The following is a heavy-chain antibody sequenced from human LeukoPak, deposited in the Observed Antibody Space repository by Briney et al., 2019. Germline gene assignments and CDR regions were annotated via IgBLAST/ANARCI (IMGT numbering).Heavy chain of an antibody. CDR2: INADNGNT. CDR3: ARDPLDYDYWTRYYGWFDP. D-gene: IGHD3-3*01. J-gene: IGHJ5*02. V-gene: IGHV1-3*01. Sequence: ASVKVSCTASGYTFTDYGIHCVRQAPGQRLEWMGWINADNGNTKYSQKFQGRVTINRDTSANTAYMELSSLRSEDTAVYYCARDPLDYDYWTRYYGWFDPWGQGTLVTVSS. CDR1: GYTFTDYG.